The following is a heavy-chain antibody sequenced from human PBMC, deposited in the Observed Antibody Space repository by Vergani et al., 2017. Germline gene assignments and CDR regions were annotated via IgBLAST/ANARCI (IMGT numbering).Heavy chain of an antibody. CDR2: IYTSGCT. D-gene: IGHD3-22*01. J-gene: IGHJ4*02. CDR3: AREPIITTSYPILDY. Sequence: QVQLQESGPGLVKPSETLSLTCTVSGGSISSYYWSWIRQPAGKGLEWIGRIYTSGCTNYNPSLNSRVTMSVDPSKNQFSLKLSSVTAADTAVYYCAREPIITTSYPILDYWGQGTLVTVSS. V-gene: IGHV4-4*07. CDR1: GGSISSYY.